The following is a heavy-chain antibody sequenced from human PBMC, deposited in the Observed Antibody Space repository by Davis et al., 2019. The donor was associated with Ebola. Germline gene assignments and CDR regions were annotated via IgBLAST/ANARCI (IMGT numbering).Heavy chain of an antibody. CDR3: ARGRGIADFT. J-gene: IGHJ5*02. CDR2: ISESGGRT. Sequence: GESLKISCAASGFTFSSYAMSWVRQAPGKGLEWVSGISESGGRTYYADSVKGRFTISRDNAKNSLYLQMNSLRAEDTAVYYCARGRGIADFTWGQGTLATVSS. V-gene: IGHV3-23*01. D-gene: IGHD6-13*01. CDR1: GFTFSSYA.